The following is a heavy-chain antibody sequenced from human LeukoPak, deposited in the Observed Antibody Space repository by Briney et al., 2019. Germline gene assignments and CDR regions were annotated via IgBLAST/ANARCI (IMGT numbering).Heavy chain of an antibody. CDR3: ARDLHPPAYGYDSY. CDR2: INPNSGGT. Sequence: ASVTVSCKASGYTFTRYYMHWLRPAPAQGLEWMGWINPNSGGTNYAQKFQGRVTMTRDTSISTAYMELSRLRSDDTAVYYCARDLHPPAYGYDSYWGQGTLVTVSS. V-gene: IGHV1-2*02. D-gene: IGHD5-18*01. J-gene: IGHJ4*02. CDR1: GYTFTRYY.